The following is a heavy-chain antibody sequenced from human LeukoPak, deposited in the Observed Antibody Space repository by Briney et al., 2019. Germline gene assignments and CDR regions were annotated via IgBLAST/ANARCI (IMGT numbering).Heavy chain of an antibody. CDR1: GYIFTSYA. D-gene: IGHD3-16*02. CDR2: SNAGNGNT. J-gene: IGHJ4*02. CDR3: ARPNYDYVWGSYRYNSLDY. V-gene: IGHV1-3*02. Sequence: ASVKVSCKASGYIFTSYAMHWVRQAPGQRLEWIGWSNAGNGNTKYSQEFQGRVTITRDTSASTAYMELSSLRSEDMAVYYCARPNYDYVWGSYRYNSLDYWGQGTLVTVSS.